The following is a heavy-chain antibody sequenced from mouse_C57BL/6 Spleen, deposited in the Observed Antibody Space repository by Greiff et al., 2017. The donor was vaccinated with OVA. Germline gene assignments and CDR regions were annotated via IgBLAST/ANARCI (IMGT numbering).Heavy chain of an antibody. Sequence: QVQLQQPGAELVKPGASVKLSCKASGYTFTSYWMHWVKQRPGQGLEWIGKIHPNSGSTNYNEKFKSKATLTVDKSSSTAYMQLSSLTSEDSAVYYCARKGDYDYCYYAMDYWGQGTSVTVSS. V-gene: IGHV1-64*01. J-gene: IGHJ4*01. CDR2: IHPNSGST. CDR1: GYTFTSYW. D-gene: IGHD2-4*01. CDR3: ARKGDYDYCYYAMDY.